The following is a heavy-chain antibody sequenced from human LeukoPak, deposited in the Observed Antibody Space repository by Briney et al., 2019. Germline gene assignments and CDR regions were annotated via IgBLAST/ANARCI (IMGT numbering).Heavy chain of an antibody. CDR1: GYIFTSYG. J-gene: IGHJ5*02. CDR2: ISAYNGNT. D-gene: IGHD2-2*01. V-gene: IGHV1-18*01. Sequence: DSVKVSCKASGYIFTSYGISWVRQAPGQGLERMGWISAYNGNTNYAQKLQGRVTMTTDTSTSTAYMELRSLRSDDTAVYYCARDLRYGEYQLLPAWFDPWGQGTLVTVSS. CDR3: ARDLRYGEYQLLPAWFDP.